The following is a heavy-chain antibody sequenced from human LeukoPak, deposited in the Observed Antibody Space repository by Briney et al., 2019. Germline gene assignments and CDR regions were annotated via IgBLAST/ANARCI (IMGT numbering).Heavy chain of an antibody. D-gene: IGHD3-22*01. J-gene: IGHJ4*02. Sequence: SETLSLTCTVSGDSISRGGYHWSWIRQHPGKGLEWIGYIYYSVSSYYNPSFMSRLTISVDTSKNQFSLKLSSVTAADTAVYYCARGNSSGFRWGQGTLVTVSS. CDR2: IYYSVSS. CDR1: GDSISRGGYH. V-gene: IGHV4-31*03. CDR3: ARGNSSGFR.